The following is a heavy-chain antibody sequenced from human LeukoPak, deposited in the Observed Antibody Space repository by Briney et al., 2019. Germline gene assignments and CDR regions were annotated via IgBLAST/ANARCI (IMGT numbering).Heavy chain of an antibody. V-gene: IGHV3-11*04. D-gene: IGHD2-21*02. CDR2: ISHSGSTI. Sequence: GGSLRLSCAASGYMFSEYYMSWIRQTPEKGLEWLSYISHSGSTIYYADSVKGRFTISRDNAKNSLYLQMNSLRAEDTAVYYCARVAVVTALPDWGQGTLVTVSS. CDR3: ARVAVVTALPD. J-gene: IGHJ4*02. CDR1: GYMFSEYY.